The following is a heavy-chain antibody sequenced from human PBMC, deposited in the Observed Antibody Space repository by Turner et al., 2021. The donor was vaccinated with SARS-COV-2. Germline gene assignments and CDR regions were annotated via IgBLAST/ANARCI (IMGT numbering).Heavy chain of an antibody. V-gene: IGHV1-24*01. J-gene: IGHJ6*02. D-gene: IGHD6-19*01. Sequence: QVQLVQSGAEVKKPGASVKVSCKASGYTLTELSMHWVRQAPGKGLEWMGGFDPEDGETIYAQKFQGRVTMTEDTSTDTAYMELSSLRSEDTAVYYCATGVAVTGTPSAYYYYYGMDVWGQGTTVTVSS. CDR2: FDPEDGET. CDR3: ATGVAVTGTPSAYYYYYGMDV. CDR1: GYTLTELS.